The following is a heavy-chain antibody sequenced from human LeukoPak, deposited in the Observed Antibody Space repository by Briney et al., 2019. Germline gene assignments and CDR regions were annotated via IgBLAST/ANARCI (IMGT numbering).Heavy chain of an antibody. CDR3: ARDPSAWIMSYGGVYYYGMDV. D-gene: IGHD5-18*01. CDR1: GGSISSGGYY. Sequence: SETLSLTCTVSGGSISSGGYYWSWIRQHPGKGLEWIGYIYYSGSTYYNPSLKSRVTISVDTSKNQFSLKLSSVTAADTAVYYCARDPSAWIMSYGGVYYYGMDVWGQGTTVTVSS. V-gene: IGHV4-31*03. J-gene: IGHJ6*02. CDR2: IYYSGST.